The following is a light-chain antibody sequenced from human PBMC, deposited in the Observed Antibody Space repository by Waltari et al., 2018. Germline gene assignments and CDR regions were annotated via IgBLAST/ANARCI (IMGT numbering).Light chain of an antibody. J-gene: IGKJ4*01. Sequence: TQSPATLSLSPGERATLSCRASQSVNWYLAWYQQRPGQAPRLLIYDTSNRATGIPARFSGSGSETDFTLTISSLEPEDSAVYYCQQRRNWPLTFGGGTKVEIK. CDR1: QSVNWY. CDR3: QQRRNWPLT. CDR2: DTS. V-gene: IGKV3-11*01.